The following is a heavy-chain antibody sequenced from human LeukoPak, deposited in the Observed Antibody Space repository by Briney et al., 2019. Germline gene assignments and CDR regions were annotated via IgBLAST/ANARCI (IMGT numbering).Heavy chain of an antibody. CDR3: ASYYDSSGYSFDY. Sequence: PSETLSLTCGVSGGSISSTNWWSWVRQPPGKGLEWIGEINHSGSTNYNPSLKSRVTISVDTSKDQFSLKLSSVTAADTAVYYCASYYDSSGYSFDYWGQGTLVTVSS. J-gene: IGHJ4*02. D-gene: IGHD3-22*01. CDR2: INHSGST. CDR1: GGSISSTNW. V-gene: IGHV4-4*02.